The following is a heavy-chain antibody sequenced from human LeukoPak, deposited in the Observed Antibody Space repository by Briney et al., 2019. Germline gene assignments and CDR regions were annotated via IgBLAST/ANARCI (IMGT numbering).Heavy chain of an antibody. CDR1: GFVFSTYA. Sequence: GGSLRLSCAASGFVFSTYAMGWVRQAPGKGLEWVSAISSSGDNTYYADSVKGQFTISRDNSKNTLDLQMNSLRAEDTAMYHCAKVRALDAVASYFDYWGQGTLVTVSS. V-gene: IGHV3-23*01. CDR2: ISSSGDNT. J-gene: IGHJ4*02. CDR3: AKVRALDAVASYFDY. D-gene: IGHD1-1*01.